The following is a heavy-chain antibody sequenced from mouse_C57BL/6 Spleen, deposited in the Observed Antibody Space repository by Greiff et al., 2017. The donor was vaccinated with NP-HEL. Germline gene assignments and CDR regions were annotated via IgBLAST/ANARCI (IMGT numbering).Heavy chain of an antibody. J-gene: IGHJ4*01. CDR2: IYPGDGDT. D-gene: IGHD1-1*01. CDR3: ARVLRYYYAMDY. V-gene: IGHV1-82*01. CDR1: GYAFSSSW. Sequence: ESGPELVKPGASVKISCKASGYAFSSSWMNWVKQRPGKGLEWIGRIYPGDGDTNYNGKFKGKATLTADKSSSTAYMQLSSLTSEDSAVYFCARVLRYYYAMDYWGQGTSVTVSS.